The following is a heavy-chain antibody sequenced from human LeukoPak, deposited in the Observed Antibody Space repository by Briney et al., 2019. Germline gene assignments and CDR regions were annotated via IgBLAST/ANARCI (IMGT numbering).Heavy chain of an antibody. CDR2: ISAYNGNT. CDR1: GYTFADYF. Sequence: ASVKVSCKGFGYTFADYFIHWVRQAPGQGLEWMGWISAYNGNTNYAQKLQGRVTMTTDTSTSTAYMELRSLRSDDTAVYYCARDPYYYGSGSYYTDNWFDPWGQGTLVTVSS. D-gene: IGHD3-10*01. J-gene: IGHJ5*02. CDR3: ARDPYYYGSGSYYTDNWFDP. V-gene: IGHV1-18*04.